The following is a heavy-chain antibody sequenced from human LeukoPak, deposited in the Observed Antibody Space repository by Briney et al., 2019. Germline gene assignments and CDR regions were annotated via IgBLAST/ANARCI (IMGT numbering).Heavy chain of an antibody. V-gene: IGHV3-9*01. D-gene: IGHD5-12*01. CDR1: GFTFDDYA. Sequence: GRSLRLSCAASGFTFDDYAMHWVRQAPGKGLEWVSGISWNSGSIGYADSVKGRFTISRDNAKNSLYLQLNSLRAEDTALYYCARDVVATIHYGMDVWGQGTTVTVSS. CDR3: ARDVVATIHYGMDV. CDR2: ISWNSGSI. J-gene: IGHJ6*02.